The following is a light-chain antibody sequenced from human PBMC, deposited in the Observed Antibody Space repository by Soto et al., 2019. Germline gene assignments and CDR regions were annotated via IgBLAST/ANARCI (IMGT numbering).Light chain of an antibody. Sequence: VVMTQSPATLSVSPGERATFSCRASQSVYSNLAWYQQKPGQAPRLLIYGASSRASRVPVRFSGSGSGTEFTLTIMRVESEDFAVYYCQQYNSWPRTFGQGTKVEIK. V-gene: IGKV3-15*01. CDR3: QQYNSWPRT. CDR1: QSVYSN. CDR2: GAS. J-gene: IGKJ1*01.